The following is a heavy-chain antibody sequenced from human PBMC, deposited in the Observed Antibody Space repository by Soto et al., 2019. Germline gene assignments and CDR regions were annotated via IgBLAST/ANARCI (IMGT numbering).Heavy chain of an antibody. Sequence: EVQLVESGGGLVKPGGSLRLSCAASGFTFSSYSMNWVRQAPGKGLEWVSSISSSSSYIYYADSVKGRFTISRDNAKNSLYLQMNSLRAEDTAVCYCARDYCSSTSCYGYWGQGTLVTVSS. D-gene: IGHD2-2*01. V-gene: IGHV3-21*01. J-gene: IGHJ4*02. CDR2: ISSSSSYI. CDR1: GFTFSSYS. CDR3: ARDYCSSTSCYGY.